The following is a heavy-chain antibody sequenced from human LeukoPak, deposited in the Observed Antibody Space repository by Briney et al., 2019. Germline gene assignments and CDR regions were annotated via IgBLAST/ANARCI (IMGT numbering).Heavy chain of an antibody. CDR2: IYYSGST. CDR3: ARERLRFLEWLPGGFEY. J-gene: IGHJ4*02. CDR1: GGSISSGDYY. V-gene: IGHV4-30-4*08. Sequence: SQTLSLTCTVSGGSISSGDYYWSWIRQPPGKGLEWIGYIYYSGSTYYNPSLKSRVTISVDTSKNQFSLKLSSVTAADTAVYYCARERLRFLEWLPGGFEYWGQGTLVTVSS. D-gene: IGHD3-3*01.